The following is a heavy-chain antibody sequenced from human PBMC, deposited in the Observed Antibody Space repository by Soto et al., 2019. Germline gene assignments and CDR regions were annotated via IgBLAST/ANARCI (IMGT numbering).Heavy chain of an antibody. V-gene: IGHV3-33*01. Sequence: PGGSLRLSCAASGFTFSSYGMHWVRQAPGKGLEWVAVIWYDGSNKYYADSVKGRFTISRDNSKNTLYLQMNSLRAEDTAVYYCARVFGPPTTRYCSSTSYYYYYYGMDVWGQGTTVTVSS. CDR1: GFTFSSYG. D-gene: IGHD2-2*01. J-gene: IGHJ6*02. CDR3: ARVFGPPTTRYCSSTSYYYYYYGMDV. CDR2: IWYDGSNK.